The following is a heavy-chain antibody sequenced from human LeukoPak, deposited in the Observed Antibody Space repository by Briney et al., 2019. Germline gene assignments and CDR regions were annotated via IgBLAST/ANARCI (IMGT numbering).Heavy chain of an antibody. V-gene: IGHV3-7*01. CDR3: ARELARSFQVMGY. Sequence: PGGSLRLSCAASGFTLSTYWMTWVRLAPGKGLEWVANIKQDGSEKYYVDSVKGRFTISRDNARNSLYLQMNSLRAEDTAVYYCARELARSFQVMGYWGQGTLVSISS. CDR2: IKQDGSEK. D-gene: IGHD3-16*01. CDR1: GFTLSTYW. J-gene: IGHJ4*02.